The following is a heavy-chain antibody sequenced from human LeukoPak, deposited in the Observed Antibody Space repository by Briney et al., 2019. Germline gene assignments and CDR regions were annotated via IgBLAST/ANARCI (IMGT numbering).Heavy chain of an antibody. D-gene: IGHD6-13*01. CDR3: ARLLAAAGSNNWFDP. CDR1: GYSFTSYW. CDR2: IYPGDSDT. Sequence: GESLKISCKGSGYSFTSYWIGWVRQMPGKGLEWMGIIYPGDSDTRYSPSFQGQVTISADKSISTAYLQWSSLKASDTAMYCCARLLAAAGSNNWFDPWGQGTLVTASS. J-gene: IGHJ5*02. V-gene: IGHV5-51*01.